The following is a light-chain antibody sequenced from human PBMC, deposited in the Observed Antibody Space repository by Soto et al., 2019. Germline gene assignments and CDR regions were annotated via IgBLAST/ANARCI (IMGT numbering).Light chain of an antibody. CDR2: EVS. V-gene: IGLV2-14*01. CDR3: SSYTSSRTWV. Sequence: QSVLTQPASVSGSPGQSITISCTGTSSDVGGYNYVSWYQQHPGKAPKLMIYEVSNRPSGVSNRFSGSKSGNTASLTISGLQAEDEADYYCSSYTSSRTWVFGGGTNLTVL. J-gene: IGLJ3*02. CDR1: SSDVGGYNY.